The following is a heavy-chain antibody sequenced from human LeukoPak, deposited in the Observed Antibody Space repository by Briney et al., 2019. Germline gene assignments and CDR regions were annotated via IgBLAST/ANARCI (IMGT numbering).Heavy chain of an antibody. J-gene: IGHJ6*03. V-gene: IGHV1-18*01. CDR3: ARYYDILTGYDRYYYFMDV. CDR1: CYTFTSYG. D-gene: IGHD3-9*01. CDR2: ISAYNGNT. Sequence: GASVKVSCTASCYTFTSYGISWVRQAPGQGLEWMGWISAYNGNTNYAQKLQGRVTMTTDTSTSTAYMELRSLRSDDTAVYYCARYYDILTGYDRYYYFMDVWGKGTTVTVSS.